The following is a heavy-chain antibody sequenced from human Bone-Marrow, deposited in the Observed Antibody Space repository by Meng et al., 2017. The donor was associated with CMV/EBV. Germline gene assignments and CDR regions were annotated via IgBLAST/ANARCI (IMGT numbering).Heavy chain of an antibody. D-gene: IGHD2-2*01. CDR2: ISSSGSTI. Sequence: GESLKISCAASGFTFSDYYMSWIRQAPGKGLEWVSYISSSGSTIYYADSVKGRFTFSRDNAKNSLYLQMNSLRAEDTAVYYCARVNERLVVPAAMSDYYGMDVWGQGTTVTVSS. CDR1: GFTFSDYY. CDR3: ARVNERLVVPAAMSDYYGMDV. V-gene: IGHV3-11*04. J-gene: IGHJ6*02.